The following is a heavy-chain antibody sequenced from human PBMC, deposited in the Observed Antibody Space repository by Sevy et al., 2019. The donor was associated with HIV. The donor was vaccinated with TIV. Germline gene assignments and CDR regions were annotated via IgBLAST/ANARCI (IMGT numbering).Heavy chain of an antibody. CDR2: INYNGIT. V-gene: IGHV4-39*01. J-gene: IGHJ4*02. Sequence: SETLSLTCTVSDASISSSGYYWGWIRQPPGKGLEWIATINYNGITFYNPSLKSRITISADTSRNQFSLDLKSVTAADTAIYYCAGPILTYNNGWSYYDYWGQGTVVTVSS. D-gene: IGHD3-10*01. CDR3: AGPILTYNNGWSYYDY. CDR1: DASISSSGYY.